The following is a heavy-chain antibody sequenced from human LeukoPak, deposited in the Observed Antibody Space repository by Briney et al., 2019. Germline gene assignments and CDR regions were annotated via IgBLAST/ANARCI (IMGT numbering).Heavy chain of an antibody. Sequence: SSETLSLTCTVSGDSISSYYWSWIRQPPGKGLEWIGYIYYSGSTNYNPSLKSRVTISVDTSKNQFSLKLSSVTAADTAVYYCARGGLVVVITTFKEFYFDYWGQGTLVTVSS. D-gene: IGHD3-22*01. CDR1: GDSISSYY. CDR2: IYYSGST. CDR3: ARGGLVVVITTFKEFYFDY. J-gene: IGHJ4*02. V-gene: IGHV4-59*12.